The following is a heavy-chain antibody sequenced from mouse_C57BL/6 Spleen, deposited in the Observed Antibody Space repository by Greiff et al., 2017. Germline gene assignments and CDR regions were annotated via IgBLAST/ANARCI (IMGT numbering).Heavy chain of an antibody. CDR3: ARNEDSSGYGAMDY. D-gene: IGHD3-2*02. CDR1: GFSLTSYA. J-gene: IGHJ4*01. V-gene: IGHV2-9-1*01. CDR2: IWTGGGT. Sequence: VQRVESGPGLVAPSQSLSITCTVSGFSLTSYAISWVRQPPGKGLEWLGVIWTGGGTNYNSALKSRLSISKDNSKSQVFLKMNSLQTDDTARYYCARNEDSSGYGAMDYWGQGTSVTVSS.